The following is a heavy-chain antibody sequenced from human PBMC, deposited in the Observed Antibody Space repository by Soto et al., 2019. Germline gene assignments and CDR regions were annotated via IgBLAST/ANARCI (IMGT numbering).Heavy chain of an antibody. CDR3: ARADYDFWRGPFHYFDY. V-gene: IGHV1-2*02. D-gene: IGHD3-3*01. Sequence: ASVKVSCKASGYTFTGYYMHWVRQAPGQGLEWMGWINPNSGGTNYAQKFQGRVTMTRDTSISTAYMELSRLRSDDTAVYYCARADYDFWRGPFHYFDYWGQGTLVTVSS. CDR1: GYTFTGYY. CDR2: INPNSGGT. J-gene: IGHJ4*02.